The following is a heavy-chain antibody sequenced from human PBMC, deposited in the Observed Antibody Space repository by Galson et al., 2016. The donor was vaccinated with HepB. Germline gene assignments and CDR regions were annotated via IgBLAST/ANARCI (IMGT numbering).Heavy chain of an antibody. J-gene: IGHJ3*02. D-gene: IGHD4-23*01. V-gene: IGHV4-39*01. CDR3: ARRRDYGGDHDAFDI. CDR2: IYYLGGT. CDR1: GGSFSSSDYY. Sequence: SETLSLTCTVSGGSFSSSDYYWDWIRQPPGKGLEWIETIYYLGGTHYNPSLNSRVTMSVDTSKNQFSLELTSVTATATAVYYCARRRDYGGDHDAFDIWGQGTMVTVSS.